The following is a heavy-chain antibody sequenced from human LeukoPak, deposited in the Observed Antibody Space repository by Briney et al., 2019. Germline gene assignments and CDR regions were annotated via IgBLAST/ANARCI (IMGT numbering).Heavy chain of an antibody. V-gene: IGHV3-30*04. CDR3: ARGDYYFDY. CDR2: ISYDGSNK. Sequence: SGVSLRLYCAASGFTFSSYYLHWLRQAPGKGLEWVAVISYDGSNKYYADSVKGRFTISRDNSKNTLYLQMNSLRAEDTAVYYCARGDYYFDYWGQGTLVTVSS. CDR1: GFTFSSYY. J-gene: IGHJ4*02. D-gene: IGHD2-21*02.